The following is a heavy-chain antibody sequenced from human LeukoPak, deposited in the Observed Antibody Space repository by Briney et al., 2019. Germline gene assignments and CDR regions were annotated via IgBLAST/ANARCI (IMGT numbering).Heavy chain of an antibody. V-gene: IGHV1-2*02. CDR1: KYTFTDYY. Sequence: ASVKVSCKASKYTFTDYYMHWMRQAPGQGLEWMGCINPDSGDTNYAQRFQDRVTMTRDTSISTAYMELSRLTSDDTAVYFCARDRWPGGFYYYMDVWGKGTTVIISS. CDR3: ARDRWPGGFYYYMDV. CDR2: INPDSGDT. J-gene: IGHJ6*03. D-gene: IGHD3-16*01.